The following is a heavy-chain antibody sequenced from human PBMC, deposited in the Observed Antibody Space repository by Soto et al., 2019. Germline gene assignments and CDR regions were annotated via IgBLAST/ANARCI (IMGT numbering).Heavy chain of an antibody. CDR3: ARSSWEYPCTSTTCYDS. Sequence: SDTLSLTCTVSGGSICTYYWSWIGQSPGKGLKWIGYIFYSGSTNYNPSLMSRVTISVDTSKNQFSLKLNSVTAADTAVYYCARSSWEYPCTSTTCYDSWGQGTQVTVSS. CDR1: GGSICTYY. V-gene: IGHV4-59*08. J-gene: IGHJ4*02. D-gene: IGHD2-2*01. CDR2: IFYSGST.